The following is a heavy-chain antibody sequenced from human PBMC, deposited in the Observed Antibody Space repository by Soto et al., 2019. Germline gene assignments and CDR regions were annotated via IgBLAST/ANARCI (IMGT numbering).Heavy chain of an antibody. D-gene: IGHD1-26*01. J-gene: IGHJ5*02. CDR3: ARVVGATPISHWFDP. Sequence: QVQLVQSGAEEKKPGASVKVSCKASGYTFTSYAMHWVRQAPGQRLEWMGWINAGNGNTKYSQKFQGRVTITRDTSASTAYMELSSLRSEDTAVYYCARVVGATPISHWFDPWGQGTLVTVSS. V-gene: IGHV1-3*05. CDR1: GYTFTSYA. CDR2: INAGNGNT.